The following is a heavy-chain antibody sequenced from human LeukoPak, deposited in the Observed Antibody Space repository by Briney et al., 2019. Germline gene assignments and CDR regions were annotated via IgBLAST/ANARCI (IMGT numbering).Heavy chain of an antibody. CDR2: IYDSGST. Sequence: SETLSLTCTVSGGSIRSSYYYWGWIRQPPGKGLEWIGSIYDSGSTYYNPSLKSRVTISVDTSKNQFSLKLNSVTAADTAVYYCARGDYGANYFDYWGQGTLVTVSS. V-gene: IGHV4-39*01. D-gene: IGHD4-17*01. J-gene: IGHJ4*02. CDR3: ARGDYGANYFDY. CDR1: GGSIRSSYYY.